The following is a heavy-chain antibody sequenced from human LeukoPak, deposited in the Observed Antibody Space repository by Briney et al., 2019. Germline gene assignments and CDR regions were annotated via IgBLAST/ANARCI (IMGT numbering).Heavy chain of an antibody. D-gene: IGHD3-22*01. Sequence: GGSLRLSCAASGFTFSSYGMHGVRQAPGKGLEWVAVIWYDGSNKYYADSVKGRFTISRDNSKNTLYLQMNSLRAEDTAVYYCARYYYDSSGYYYYYFQHWGQGTLVTVSS. J-gene: IGHJ1*01. CDR1: GFTFSSYG. V-gene: IGHV3-33*01. CDR3: ARYYYDSSGYYYYYFQH. CDR2: IWYDGSNK.